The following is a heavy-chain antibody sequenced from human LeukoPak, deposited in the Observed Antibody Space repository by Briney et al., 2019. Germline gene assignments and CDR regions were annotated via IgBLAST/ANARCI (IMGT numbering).Heavy chain of an antibody. D-gene: IGHD3-16*01. CDR2: ISSSSSYI. V-gene: IGHV3-21*01. CDR3: ARAQYVNAFDI. J-gene: IGHJ3*02. CDR1: GFTFSSYS. Sequence: GGSLRLSCAASGFTFSSYSMNWVRQAPGKGLEWVSSISSSSSYIYHADSVKGRFTISRDNAKNSLYLQMNSLRAEDTAVYYCARAQYVNAFDIWGQGTMVTVSS.